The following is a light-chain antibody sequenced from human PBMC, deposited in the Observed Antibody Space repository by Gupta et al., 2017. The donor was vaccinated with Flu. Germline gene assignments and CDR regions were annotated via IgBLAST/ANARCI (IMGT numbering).Light chain of an antibody. CDR1: SGAGGGDNY. V-gene: IGLV2-11*01. CDR3: GSYAGSSVV. CDR2: DGS. J-gene: IGLJ2*01. Sequence: QSVTTSCTGTSGAGGGDNYDSRYQQHPGKAPKHVIYDGSKRPSGGPDRFSGCKSGNTASLTISGLQAEDEADYYCGSYAGSSVVFGGGTKLTVL.